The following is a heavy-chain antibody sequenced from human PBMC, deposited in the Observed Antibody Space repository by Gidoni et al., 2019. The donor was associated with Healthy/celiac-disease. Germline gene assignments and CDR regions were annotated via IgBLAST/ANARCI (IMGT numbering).Heavy chain of an antibody. D-gene: IGHD2-15*01. J-gene: IGHJ2*01. Sequence: QVQLQESGPGLVKPSGTLSLTCAVSGGSISSSTWWSWVRQPPGKGLEWIGEIYHSGSTNYNPSLKSRVTISVDKSKNQFSLKLSSVTAADTAVYYWARDGVVVVAATRYFDLWGRGTLVTVSS. CDR1: GGSISSSTW. CDR3: ARDGVVVVAATRYFDL. CDR2: IYHSGST. V-gene: IGHV4-4*02.